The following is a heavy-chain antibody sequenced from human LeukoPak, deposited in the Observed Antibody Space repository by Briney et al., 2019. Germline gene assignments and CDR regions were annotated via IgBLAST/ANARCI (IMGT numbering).Heavy chain of an antibody. CDR1: GGSFSGYY. Sequence: SETLSLTCAVYGGSFSGYYWSWIRQPPGKGLEWIGEINHSGSTNYNPSLKSRVTISVDTSKNQFSLKLSSVTAADTAVYYCARSYYYDSSGFDYWGQGTLVTVSS. CDR3: ARSYYYDSSGFDY. CDR2: INHSGST. J-gene: IGHJ4*02. D-gene: IGHD3-22*01. V-gene: IGHV4-34*01.